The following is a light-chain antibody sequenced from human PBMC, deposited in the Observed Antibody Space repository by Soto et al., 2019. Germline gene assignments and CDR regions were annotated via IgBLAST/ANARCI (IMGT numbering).Light chain of an antibody. CDR1: QSVTNNY. Sequence: EIVLMQSPGTLSLSPGERATLSCRASQSVTNNYLAWYQQKPGQAPRLLIDGASSRATGIPDRFSGSGSGTDFTLTISRLEPEDCAVYYCQRYGSSPPLTFGGGTKVEIK. CDR3: QRYGSSPPLT. J-gene: IGKJ4*01. V-gene: IGKV3-20*01. CDR2: GAS.